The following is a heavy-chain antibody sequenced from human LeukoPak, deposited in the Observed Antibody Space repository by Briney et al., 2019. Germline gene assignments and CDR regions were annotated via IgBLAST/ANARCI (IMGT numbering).Heavy chain of an antibody. V-gene: IGHV1-3*01. CDR1: GDTFTSYT. CDR2: INAGNGNT. Sequence: ASVKVSCKASGDTFTSYTMHWVRQAPGQRLEWVGWINAGNGNTKYSQKFQGRVTITRDTSASTAYMELSSLRSEDTALYYCARGTSEPLLRKNYFDYWGQGTLVTVSS. D-gene: IGHD1-14*01. CDR3: ARGTSEPLLRKNYFDY. J-gene: IGHJ4*02.